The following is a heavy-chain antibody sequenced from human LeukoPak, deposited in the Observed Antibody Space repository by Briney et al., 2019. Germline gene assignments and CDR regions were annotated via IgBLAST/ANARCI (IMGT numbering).Heavy chain of an antibody. J-gene: IGHJ6*03. CDR1: GYTFTGYY. D-gene: IGHD6-13*01. CDR3: ARGNGSSWYDYYYMDV. Sequence: ASVKVSCKASGYTFTGYYMHWVRQAPGQGLEWMGWINPNSGGTNYAQKFQGRVTMTRDTSISTAYMELSRLRSDDTAVYHCARGNGSSWYDYYYMDVWGKGTTVTVSS. V-gene: IGHV1-2*02. CDR2: INPNSGGT.